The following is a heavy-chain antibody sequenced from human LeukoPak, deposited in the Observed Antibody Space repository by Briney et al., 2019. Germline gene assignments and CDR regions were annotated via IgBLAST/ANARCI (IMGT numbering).Heavy chain of an antibody. CDR2: INHSGST. D-gene: IGHD2-2*01. V-gene: IGHV4-34*01. CDR3: ARGGDIVVVPAAMLSAFDI. CDR1: GGSFSGYY. J-gene: IGHJ3*02. Sequence: SETLSLTCAVYGGSFSGYYWSWIRQPPGKGLEWIGEINHSGSTIYNPSLKSRVTISVDTSKNQFSLKLSSVTAADTAVYYCARGGDIVVVPAAMLSAFDIWGQGTMVTVSS.